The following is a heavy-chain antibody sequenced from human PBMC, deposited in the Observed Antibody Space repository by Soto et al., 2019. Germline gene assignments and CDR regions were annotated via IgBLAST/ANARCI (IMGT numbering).Heavy chain of an antibody. V-gene: IGHV3-33*01. CDR2: IWYDGSKR. D-gene: IGHD3-10*01. CDR1: GFTLSIYG. CDR3: ARDQYYYGSGEYGMDV. Sequence: GSRRRTWAESGFTLSIYGMHGVRQAPGKGLEWVAVIWYDGSKRYYADSVNGRFTISRDKSKNTLYLQMNSLRAEDTAVYYCARDQYYYGSGEYGMDVWGQGTTVTVSS. J-gene: IGHJ6*02.